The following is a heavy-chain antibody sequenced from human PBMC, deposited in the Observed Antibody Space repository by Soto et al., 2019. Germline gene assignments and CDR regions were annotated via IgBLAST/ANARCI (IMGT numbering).Heavy chain of an antibody. J-gene: IGHJ6*02. CDR2: IYSGGST. V-gene: IGHV3-53*01. CDR3: ARITGTTGGMDV. Sequence: GGSLRLSCAASGFTVSSNYMSWVRQAPGKGLEWVSVIYSGGSTYYADSLKGRFTISRDNSKNTLYLQMNSLRAEDTAVYYCARITGTTGGMDVWGQGTTVTVSS. D-gene: IGHD1-7*01. CDR1: GFTVSSNY.